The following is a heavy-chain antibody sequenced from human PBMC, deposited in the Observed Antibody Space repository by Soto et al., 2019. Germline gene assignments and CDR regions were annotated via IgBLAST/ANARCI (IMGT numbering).Heavy chain of an antibody. CDR1: GGTFSSYT. J-gene: IGHJ4*02. V-gene: IGHV1-69*02. CDR3: AIRYDSSGPDW. D-gene: IGHD3-22*01. Sequence: QVQLVQSGAEVKKPGSSVKVSCKASGGTFSSYTISWVRQAPGQGLEWMGRIIPILGIANYAQKFQGRVTNTADKTTSTAYMELSRLRTEDTAVYLCAIRYDSSGPDWWGQGTLVTVSS. CDR2: IIPILGIA.